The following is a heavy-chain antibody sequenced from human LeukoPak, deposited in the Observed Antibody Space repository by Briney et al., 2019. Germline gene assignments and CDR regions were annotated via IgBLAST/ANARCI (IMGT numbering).Heavy chain of an antibody. J-gene: IGHJ4*02. V-gene: IGHV1-18*04. CDR1: GYTFTGYY. D-gene: IGHD2-21*01. CDR2: ISDYNGNT. CDR3: SRGARDSLSPFDY. Sequence: AASVTVSCKASGYTFTGYYLHWVRQPPGQGQEGVGWISDYNGNTKYAQKVEARVTMTTDTTKSTAYLELRRLRTQGAAVYYLSRGARDSLSPFDYWGQGTLVTVSS.